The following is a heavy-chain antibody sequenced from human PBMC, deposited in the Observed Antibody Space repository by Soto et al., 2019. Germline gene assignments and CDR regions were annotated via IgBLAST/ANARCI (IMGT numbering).Heavy chain of an antibody. V-gene: IGHV4-61*01. CDR1: GAYVSSGTYY. CDR3: SRGPPRVHWFDP. CDR2: IYYSGST. J-gene: IGHJ5*02. Sequence: SETLSLTCTASGAYVSSGTYYWSWIRQPPGKGLEWIGDIYYSGSTKYNPSLQSRVTISVDTSNNQFSLKLSSVTAADTAVYFCSRGPPRVHWFDPWGQGTLVTV.